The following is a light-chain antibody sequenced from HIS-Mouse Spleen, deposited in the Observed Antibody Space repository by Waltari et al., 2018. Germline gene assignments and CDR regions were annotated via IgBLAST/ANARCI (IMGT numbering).Light chain of an antibody. Sequence: QSALTQPASVSGSPGQSITISCTGTSSHVGGYNYVPWYQQPPGKAPKLMIYEVSNRPSGVSNRFSGSKSGNTASLTISGLQAEDEADYYCSSYTSSSTLLYVFGTGTKVTVL. V-gene: IGLV2-14*01. J-gene: IGLJ1*01. CDR2: EVS. CDR1: SSHVGGYNY. CDR3: SSYTSSSTLLYV.